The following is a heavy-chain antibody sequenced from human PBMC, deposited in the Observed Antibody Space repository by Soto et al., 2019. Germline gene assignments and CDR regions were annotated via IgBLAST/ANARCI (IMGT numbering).Heavy chain of an antibody. J-gene: IGHJ4*02. CDR2: IYSGGST. Sequence: PGGSLRLSCAASGFTVSSNYMSWVRQAPGKGLEWVSVIYSGGSTYYADSVKGRFTISRDNSKNTLYLQMNSLRAEDTAVYYCARDDSNYYDSSGPIYWGQGTLVTVSS. CDR1: GFTVSSNY. V-gene: IGHV3-66*01. D-gene: IGHD3-22*01. CDR3: ARDDSNYYDSSGPIY.